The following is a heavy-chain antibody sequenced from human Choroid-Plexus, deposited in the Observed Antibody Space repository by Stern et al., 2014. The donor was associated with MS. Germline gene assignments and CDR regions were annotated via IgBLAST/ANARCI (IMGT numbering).Heavy chain of an antibody. V-gene: IGHV3-30*18. CDR2: VSYDGSNK. CDR3: AKDRQYLTYFFDH. CDR1: GFTFGSCA. D-gene: IGHD2/OR15-2a*01. J-gene: IGHJ5*02. Sequence: VQLVESGGGVVQPGRPLRLSCVASGFTFGSCAMHWVRQAPGKGLEWVAGVSYDGSNKYYADSVKGRFTISRDNSPNTLYMQMGSLRPEDTAVFFCAKDRQYLTYFFDHWGQGSLVTASS.